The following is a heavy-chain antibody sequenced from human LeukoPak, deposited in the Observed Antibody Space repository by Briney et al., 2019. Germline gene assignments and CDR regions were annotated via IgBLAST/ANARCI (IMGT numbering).Heavy chain of an antibody. CDR1: GFTFSNYG. CDR3: AKGGAEWELLNWFDP. V-gene: IGHV3-30*18. CDR2: ISYDGSNK. J-gene: IGHJ5*02. Sequence: GGSLRLSCAASGFTFSNYGMHWVRQAPGKGLEWVAVISYDGSNKYYTDSVKGRFTISRDNSKNTLYLQMNSLRAEDTAVYYCAKGGAEWELLNWFDPWGPGTLVTVSS. D-gene: IGHD1-26*01.